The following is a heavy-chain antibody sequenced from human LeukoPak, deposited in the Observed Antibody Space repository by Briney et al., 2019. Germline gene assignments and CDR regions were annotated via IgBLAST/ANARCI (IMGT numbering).Heavy chain of an antibody. D-gene: IGHD4-17*01. Sequence: GGSLRLTCTASGFTVSSNYMTWVRQAPGKGLEWVSAISGSGDSTYYADSVKGRFTISRDNSKNTLYLQMNSLRAEDTAVYYCAKGPYDYGDYYFDYWGQGTLVTVSS. CDR3: AKGPYDYGDYYFDY. J-gene: IGHJ4*02. V-gene: IGHV3-23*01. CDR1: GFTVSSNY. CDR2: ISGSGDST.